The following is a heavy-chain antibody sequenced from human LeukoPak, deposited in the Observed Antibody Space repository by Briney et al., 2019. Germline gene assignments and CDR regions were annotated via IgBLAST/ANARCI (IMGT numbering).Heavy chain of an antibody. CDR3: AKGDGPTGYSSSFFH. CDR1: GFTFDDYA. CDR2: ISWNSGSI. D-gene: IGHD6-13*01. Sequence: PGRSLRLSCAASGFTFDDYAMHWVRQAPGKGLEWVSGISWNSGSIGYADSVKGRFTISRDNAKNSLYLQMNSLRAEDTALYYCAKGDGPTGYSSSFFHWGQGTLVTVSS. J-gene: IGHJ4*02. V-gene: IGHV3-9*01.